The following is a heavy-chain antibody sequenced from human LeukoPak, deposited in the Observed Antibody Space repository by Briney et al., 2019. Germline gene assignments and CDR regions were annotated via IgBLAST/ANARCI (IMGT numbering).Heavy chain of an antibody. CDR2: ISWDGGST. J-gene: IGHJ4*02. CDR3: ALSRDGYNYDY. Sequence: PGGSLRLSCAASGFTFDDYAMHWVRQAPGKGLEWVSLISWDGGSTYYADSVKGRFTISRDNSKNSLYLQMNSLGAEDTALYYCALSRDGYNYDYWGQGTLVTVSS. D-gene: IGHD5-24*01. V-gene: IGHV3-43D*03. CDR1: GFTFDDYA.